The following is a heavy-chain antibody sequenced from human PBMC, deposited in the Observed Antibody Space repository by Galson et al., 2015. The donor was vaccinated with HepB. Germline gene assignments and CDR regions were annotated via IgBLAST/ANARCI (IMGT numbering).Heavy chain of an antibody. J-gene: IGHJ6*02. CDR2: ISDSGVST. V-gene: IGHV3-23*01. D-gene: IGHD2-2*01. Sequence: SLRLSCAASGFTFSRYAMNWVRQAPGKGLDWVSAISDSGVSTYYADSVKGRFTISRDNSKNTLYLQMNSLRAEDTAVYYCASLVIPATSYYYYGMDVWGQGTTVTVSS. CDR3: ASLVIPATSYYYYGMDV. CDR1: GFTFSRYA.